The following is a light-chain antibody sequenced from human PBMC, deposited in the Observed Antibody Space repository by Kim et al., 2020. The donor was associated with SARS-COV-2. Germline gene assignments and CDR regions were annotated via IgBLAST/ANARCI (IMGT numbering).Light chain of an antibody. J-gene: IGKJ2*01. Sequence: SPGEIATLSFRASQSVSSSYLAWYQQKPGQAPRLLIYGASSRATGIPDRFSGSGSGTDFTLTISRLEPEDFAVYYCQQYGSSLMYTFGQGTKLEI. CDR3: QQYGSSLMYT. V-gene: IGKV3-20*01. CDR2: GAS. CDR1: QSVSSSY.